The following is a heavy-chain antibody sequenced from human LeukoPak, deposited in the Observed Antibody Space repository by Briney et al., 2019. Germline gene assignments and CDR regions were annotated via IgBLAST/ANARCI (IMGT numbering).Heavy chain of an antibody. CDR1: GGSVSSGSYY. CDR3: ATSGSGSIGYFDY. D-gene: IGHD3-10*01. J-gene: IGHJ4*02. V-gene: IGHV4-61*01. Sequence: SETLSLTCTVSGGSVSSGSYYWSWIRQPPGKGLEWIGYIYYSGSTNYNPSLKSRVTISVDTSKNRFSLKLSSVTAADTAVYYCATSGSGSIGYFDYWGQGTLVTVSS. CDR2: IYYSGST.